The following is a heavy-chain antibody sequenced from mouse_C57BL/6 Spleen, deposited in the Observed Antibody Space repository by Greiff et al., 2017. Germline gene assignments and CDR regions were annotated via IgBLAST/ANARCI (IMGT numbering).Heavy chain of an antibody. CDR2: ISSGGDYI. J-gene: IGHJ2*01. CDR3: TREPVITTPYFDY. D-gene: IGHD1-1*01. V-gene: IGHV5-9-1*02. Sequence: EVKLVESGEGLVKPGGSLKLSCAASGFTFSSYAMSWVRQTPEKRLEWVAYISSGGDYIYYADTVKGRFTISRDNARNTLYLQMSSLKSEDTAMYYCTREPVITTPYFDYWGQGTTLTVSS. CDR1: GFTFSSYA.